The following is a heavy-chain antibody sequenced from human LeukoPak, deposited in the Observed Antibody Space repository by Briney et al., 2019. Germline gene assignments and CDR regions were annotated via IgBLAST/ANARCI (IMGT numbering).Heavy chain of an antibody. J-gene: IGHJ4*02. CDR3: ARDPGSGSYAIDY. CDR2: VYTSGST. D-gene: IGHD3-10*01. V-gene: IGHV4-61*02. Sequence: SSQTRSLTCTVSGGSISSGSYYWSWIRQPAGKGLEWIGRVYTSGSTNYNPSLKTRVTISVGTSKNQFSLKLSFVTAADTAVYYCARDPGSGSYAIDYWGQGTLVTVSS. CDR1: GGSISSGSYY.